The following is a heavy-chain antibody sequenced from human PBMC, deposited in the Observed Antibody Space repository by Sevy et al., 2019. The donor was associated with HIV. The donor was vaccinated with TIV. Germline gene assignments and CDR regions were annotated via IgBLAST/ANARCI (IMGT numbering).Heavy chain of an antibody. CDR3: VRASQGTYDD. D-gene: IGHD1-1*01. Sequence: WETLSLTCTVSGGSISTYYWIWIRQPPGKELEWIGFINYSGSTNYSPSLKSRVTISVDMSKNHFSLSLTSVTAADTAVYYCVRASQGTYDDWGQGNLVTVSS. CDR2: INYSGST. J-gene: IGHJ4*02. CDR1: GGSISTYY. V-gene: IGHV4-59*12.